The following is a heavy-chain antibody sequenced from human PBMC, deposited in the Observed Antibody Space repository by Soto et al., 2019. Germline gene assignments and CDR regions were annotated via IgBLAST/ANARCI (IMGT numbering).Heavy chain of an antibody. J-gene: IGHJ6*03. V-gene: IGHV4-39*01. CDR1: GGSLSSSSYY. CDR2: IYYSGST. CDR3: ASPEGDYDFWSGPGPGPHYYYMDV. D-gene: IGHD3-3*01. Sequence: ASETLSLTCTVSGGSLSSSSYYWGWIRQPPGKGLEGIGGIYYSGSTYYNPSLKSRVTISVDTSKNQFSLKLSSVTAADTAVYYCASPEGDYDFWSGPGPGPHYYYMDVWGKGTTVTVSS.